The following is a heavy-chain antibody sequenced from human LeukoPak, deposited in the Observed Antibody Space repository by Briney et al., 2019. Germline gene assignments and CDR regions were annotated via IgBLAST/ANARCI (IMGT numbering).Heavy chain of an antibody. CDR3: VREESPHNEFDY. V-gene: IGHV3-64*01. CDR2: INTDGTLT. J-gene: IGHJ4*02. CDR1: GFIFSNYA. Sequence: VGALRLSCAASGFIFSNYALHWVRQAPGKGLEYVSTINTDGTLTYYANSVKGRFTISRDNSKNTLYLQMGSLRDDDMAVYYCVREESPHNEFDYWGQRYLVTVSS.